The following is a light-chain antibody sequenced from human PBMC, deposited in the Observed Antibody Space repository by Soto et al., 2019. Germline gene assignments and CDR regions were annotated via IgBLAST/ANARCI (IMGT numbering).Light chain of an antibody. Sequence: QSVLTQPPSASGSPGQSVTISCTGTSSDVGGYNYVSWYQQHPGKAPKLMIYAVSKRPSGVPDRFSGSKSGNTASLTVSGLQAEDEADYYCSSYAGSNNFVFGTGTKPPS. V-gene: IGLV2-8*01. J-gene: IGLJ1*01. CDR1: SSDVGGYNY. CDR3: SSYAGSNNFV. CDR2: AVS.